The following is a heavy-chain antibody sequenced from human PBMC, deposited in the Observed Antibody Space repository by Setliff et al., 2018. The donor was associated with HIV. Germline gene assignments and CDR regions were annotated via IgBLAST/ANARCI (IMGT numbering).Heavy chain of an antibody. J-gene: IGHJ1*01. Sequence: GASVKVSCKASGYTFTTYALHWVRQAPGQRLEWMGWINAGNGNAKYSQKFQGRVTITRDTSASTAYMELSSLTSEDTAVYYCARVACSGGSCYSYFQHWSQGTLVTVSS. V-gene: IGHV1-3*01. CDR1: GYTFTTYA. CDR2: INAGNGNA. CDR3: ARVACSGGSCYSYFQH. D-gene: IGHD2-15*01.